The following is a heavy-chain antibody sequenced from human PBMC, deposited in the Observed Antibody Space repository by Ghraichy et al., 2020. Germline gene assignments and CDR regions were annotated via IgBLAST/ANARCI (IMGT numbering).Heavy chain of an antibody. CDR2: ISSSSSTI. CDR3: ARDQGDYYDSSGYYYYYGMDV. V-gene: IGHV3-48*01. J-gene: IGHJ6*02. Sequence: GESLNISCAASGFTFSSYSMNWVRQAPGKGLEWVSYISSSSSTIYYADSVKGRFTISRDNAKNSLYLQMNSLRAEDTAVYYCARDQGDYYDSSGYYYYYGMDVWGQGTTVTVSS. D-gene: IGHD3-22*01. CDR1: GFTFSSYS.